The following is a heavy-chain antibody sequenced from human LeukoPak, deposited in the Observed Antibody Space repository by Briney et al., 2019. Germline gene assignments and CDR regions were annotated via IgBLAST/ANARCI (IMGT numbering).Heavy chain of an antibody. V-gene: IGHV1-69*05. D-gene: IGHD4-17*01. CDR2: IIPIFGTA. J-gene: IGHJ6*03. Sequence: ASVEVSCKASGGTFSSYAISWVRQAPGQGLEWMGGIIPIFGTANYAQKFQGRVTITTDESTSTAYMELSSLRSEDTAVYYCARREVSHGDSYYYYYYMDVWGKGTTVTVSS. CDR3: ARREVSHGDSYYYYYYMDV. CDR1: GGTFSSYA.